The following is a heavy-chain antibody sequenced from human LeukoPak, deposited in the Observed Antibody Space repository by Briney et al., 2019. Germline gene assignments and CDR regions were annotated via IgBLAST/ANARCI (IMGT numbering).Heavy chain of an antibody. CDR2: ISSNGGST. D-gene: IGHD3-10*01. V-gene: IGHV3-64D*09. CDR1: GFTFSSYA. Sequence: GGSLRLSCSASGFTFSSYAMHWVRQAPGKGLEYVSAISSNGGSTYYADSVKGRFTISRDNSKNTLYLQMNSLRAEDTAVYYCVKDLESSFAMVRGVLDYWGQGTLVTVSS. J-gene: IGHJ4*02. CDR3: VKDLESSFAMVRGVLDY.